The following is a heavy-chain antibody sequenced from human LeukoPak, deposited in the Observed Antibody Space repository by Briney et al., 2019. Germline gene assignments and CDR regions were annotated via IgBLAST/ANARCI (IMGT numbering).Heavy chain of an antibody. CDR2: ISYSGST. D-gene: IGHD1-26*01. Sequence: PSETLSLTCTVSGDSISSSDYYWGRIRQPPGKGLGWIGTISYSGSTYYNPSLQSRVTISVDTSKNQFSLELSSVTAADTAVYYCARGSRRLADFHDWGQGTLLTVSS. CDR3: ARGSRRLADFHD. CDR1: GDSISSSDYY. V-gene: IGHV4-39*01. J-gene: IGHJ4*02.